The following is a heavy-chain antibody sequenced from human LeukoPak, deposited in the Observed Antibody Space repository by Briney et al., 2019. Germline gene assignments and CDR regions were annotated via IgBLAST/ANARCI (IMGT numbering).Heavy chain of an antibody. Sequence: PGGSLRLSCAASGFTFSSYSMNWVRQAPGKGLEWVSSISSSSSYIYYADSVKGRFTISRDNAKNSLYLQMNSLRAEDTAVYYCIHFVGSPDAFDIWGQGTMVTVSS. CDR3: IHFVGSPDAFDI. D-gene: IGHD1-26*01. CDR2: ISSSSSYI. CDR1: GFTFSSYS. J-gene: IGHJ3*02. V-gene: IGHV3-21*01.